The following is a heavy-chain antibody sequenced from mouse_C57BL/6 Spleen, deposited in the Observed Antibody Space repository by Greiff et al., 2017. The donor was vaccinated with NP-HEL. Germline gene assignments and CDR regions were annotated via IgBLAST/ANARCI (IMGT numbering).Heavy chain of an antibody. CDR3: ARDYGSSWAWCAY. Sequence: QVQLQQPGAELVRPGSSVKLSCKASGYTFTSYWMHWVKQRPIQGLEWIGNIDPSDSETHYNQKFKDKATLTVDKSSSTAYMQLSSLTSEDSAVYYCARDYGSSWAWCAYWGQGTLVTVSA. D-gene: IGHD1-1*01. CDR2: IDPSDSET. CDR1: GYTFTSYW. V-gene: IGHV1-52*01. J-gene: IGHJ3*01.